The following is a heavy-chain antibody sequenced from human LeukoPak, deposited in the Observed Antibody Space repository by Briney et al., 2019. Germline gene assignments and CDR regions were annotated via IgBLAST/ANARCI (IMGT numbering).Heavy chain of an antibody. CDR2: ISWNSAYI. Sequence: PGRSLRLSCAASGFTFHHYAIHWLRQVPGKGLEWVSGISWNSAYIGYADSVKGRFTISRDNAKNSVYLQMNRLRAEDTALYYCAKDKAPLYSGYDWDLDFWGQGTMVTVSS. V-gene: IGHV3-9*01. CDR1: GFTFHHYA. D-gene: IGHD5-12*01. CDR3: AKDKAPLYSGYDWDLDF. J-gene: IGHJ4*02.